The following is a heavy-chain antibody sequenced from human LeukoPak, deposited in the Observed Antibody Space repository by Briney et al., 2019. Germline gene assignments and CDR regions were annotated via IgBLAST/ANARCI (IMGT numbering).Heavy chain of an antibody. CDR1: GYTFTGYY. CDR3: ARDAYNWNDAGSFDY. Sequence: ASVKVSCKASGYTFTGYYMHWVRQAPGQGLEWMGWISAYNGNTNYAQKLQGRVTMTTDTSTSTAYMELRSLRSDDTAVYYCARDAYNWNDAGSFDYWGQGTLVTVSS. D-gene: IGHD1-1*01. J-gene: IGHJ4*02. CDR2: ISAYNGNT. V-gene: IGHV1-18*04.